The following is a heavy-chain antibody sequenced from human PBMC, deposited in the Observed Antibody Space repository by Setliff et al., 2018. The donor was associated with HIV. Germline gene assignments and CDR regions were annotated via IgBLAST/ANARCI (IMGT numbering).Heavy chain of an antibody. CDR1: GYSFTNKW. CDR3: ATGADYRDV. D-gene: IGHD4-17*01. J-gene: IGHJ4*02. Sequence: GESLTISCVASGYSFTNKWIGWVRQTPGKGLEWVGVIYPGDSQTKYNPSFQGQVTISVDKSLRTAYLQWSSLKTSDTAFYFCATGADYRDVWGQGTLVTVSS. CDR2: IYPGDSQT. V-gene: IGHV5-51*01.